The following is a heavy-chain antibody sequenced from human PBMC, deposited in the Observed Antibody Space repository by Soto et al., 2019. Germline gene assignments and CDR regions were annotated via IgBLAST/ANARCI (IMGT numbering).Heavy chain of an antibody. V-gene: IGHV1-2*04. Sequence: GASVKVSCKASGYTFTGYYMHWVRQAPGQGLEWMGWINPNSGGTNYAQKFQGWVTMTRDTSISTAYMELSRLRSDDTAVYYCARDHSYCSSTSCSEGYGMDVWGQGTTVTVSS. CDR3: ARDHSYCSSTSCSEGYGMDV. CDR1: GYTFTGYY. J-gene: IGHJ6*02. CDR2: INPNSGGT. D-gene: IGHD2-2*01.